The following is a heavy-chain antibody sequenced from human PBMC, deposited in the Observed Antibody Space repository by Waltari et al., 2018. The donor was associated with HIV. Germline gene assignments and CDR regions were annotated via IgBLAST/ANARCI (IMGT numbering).Heavy chain of an antibody. CDR3: ARSGIVRGRSYELLAF. D-gene: IGHD3-16*01. Sequence: QVLLVQSGPEVKKPGASVTISCKASGYNFTSYPVHWVRQAPGRGLEWLGWINSGTGNGRYSPGSQDRLTMTRDISASTSYFVLSGLTSDDTSVYFCARSGIVRGRSYELLAFWGQGT. CDR1: GYNFTSYP. J-gene: IGHJ4*01. V-gene: IGHV1-3*01. CDR2: INSGTGNG.